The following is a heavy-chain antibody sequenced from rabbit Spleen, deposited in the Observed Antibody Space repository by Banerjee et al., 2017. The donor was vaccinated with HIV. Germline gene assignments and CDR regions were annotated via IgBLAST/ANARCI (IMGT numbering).Heavy chain of an antibody. D-gene: IGHD4-1*01. V-gene: IGHV1S47*01. J-gene: IGHJ4*01. CDR1: GFDISKYG. Sequence: QEQLVESGGGLVQPGGSLKLSCTVSGFDISKYGVTWVRQAPGKGLEWIGYIDPIFGGTYYASWVNGRFTISSHNAQNTLFLQLNSLTVADTATYFCVRNSGWGVSYFTLWGQGTLVTVS. CDR3: VRNSGWGVSYFTL. CDR2: IDPIFGGT.